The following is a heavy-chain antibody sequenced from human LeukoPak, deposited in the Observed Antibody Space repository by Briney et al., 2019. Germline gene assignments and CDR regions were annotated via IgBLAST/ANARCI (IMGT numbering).Heavy chain of an antibody. CDR1: GFTFSSYG. V-gene: IGHV3-30*02. Sequence: PGGSLRLSCAASGFTFSSYGMHWVRQAPGKGLEWVAFIRYDGSNKYYADSVMGRFTISRDNSKNTLYLQMNSLRAEDTAVYYCAKSGYSYGYSFDYWGQGTLAAVSS. CDR3: AKSGYSYGYSFDY. J-gene: IGHJ4*02. D-gene: IGHD5-18*01. CDR2: IRYDGSNK.